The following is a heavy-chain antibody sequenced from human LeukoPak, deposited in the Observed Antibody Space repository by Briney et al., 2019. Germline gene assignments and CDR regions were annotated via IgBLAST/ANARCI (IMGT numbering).Heavy chain of an antibody. J-gene: IGHJ4*02. Sequence: SETLSLTCAVYGGSFSGYYWSWIRQPPGKGLEWIREINHSGSTNYNPSLKSRVTISVDTSKNQFSLKLSSVTAADTAVYYCARKYDFWSGYRRRGYFDYWGQGTLVTVSS. V-gene: IGHV4-34*01. CDR3: ARKYDFWSGYRRRGYFDY. CDR1: GGSFSGYY. CDR2: INHSGST. D-gene: IGHD3-3*01.